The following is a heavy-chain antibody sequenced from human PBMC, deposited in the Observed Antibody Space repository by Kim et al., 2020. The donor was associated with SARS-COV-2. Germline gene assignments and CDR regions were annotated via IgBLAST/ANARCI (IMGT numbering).Heavy chain of an antibody. Sequence: GGSLRLSCAASGFVFSSYAMSWVRQAPGKGLEWVSVIYSDDTNTYYADSVKGRFTISRDNSKNTLYLQMDSLKADDTAVYYCAKDRTTGWYDGGFDYWGRVTLVTVSP. CDR1: GFVFSSYA. J-gene: IGHJ4*02. CDR3: AKDRTTGWYDGGFDY. V-gene: IGHV3-23*03. CDR2: IYSDDTNT. D-gene: IGHD6-19*01.